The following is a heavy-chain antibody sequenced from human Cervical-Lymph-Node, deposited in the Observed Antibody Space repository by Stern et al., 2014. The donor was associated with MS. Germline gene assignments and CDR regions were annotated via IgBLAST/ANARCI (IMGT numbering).Heavy chain of an antibody. CDR3: ARGRGYSYGSIGY. Sequence: QVQLQESGPGLVKPSETLSLTCTVSGGSISSYYWSWIRQPPGKGLEWIGYIYYSGSTNYNPSLKSRVTISVDTSKNQFSLKLSSVTAADTAVYYCARGRGYSYGSIGYWGQGTLVTVSS. V-gene: IGHV4-59*01. D-gene: IGHD5-18*01. J-gene: IGHJ4*02. CDR1: GGSISSYY. CDR2: IYYSGST.